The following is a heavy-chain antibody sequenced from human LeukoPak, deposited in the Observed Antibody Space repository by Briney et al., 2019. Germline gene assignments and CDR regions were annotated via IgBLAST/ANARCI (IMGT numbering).Heavy chain of an antibody. CDR3: ARSTDFWSGFFDY. CDR1: GGSFSGYY. CDR2: INHSGST. D-gene: IGHD3-3*01. Sequence: PSETLSLTCAVYGGSFSGYYWSWIRQPPGKGLEWIGEINHSGSTNYNLSLKSRVTISVDTSKNQFSLSLNSVTAADTAVYYCARSTDFWSGFFDYWGQGNLVTVSS. J-gene: IGHJ4*02. V-gene: IGHV4-34*01.